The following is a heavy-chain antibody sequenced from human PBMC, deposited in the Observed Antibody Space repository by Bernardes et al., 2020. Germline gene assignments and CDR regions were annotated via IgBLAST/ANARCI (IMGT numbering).Heavy chain of an antibody. CDR2: IYPGDSDT. CDR1: GYSFTRYW. CDR3: ARREQNSYEYFQH. J-gene: IGHJ1*01. Sequence: GACLKISCKGSGYSFTRYWIGWVRPMPGKGLEWMGIIYPGDSDTRYSPSFQGQVTISADKSISTAYLQWSSLKASDTAMYYCARREQNSYEYFQHWGQGTLVTVSS. D-gene: IGHD1-7*01. V-gene: IGHV5-51*01.